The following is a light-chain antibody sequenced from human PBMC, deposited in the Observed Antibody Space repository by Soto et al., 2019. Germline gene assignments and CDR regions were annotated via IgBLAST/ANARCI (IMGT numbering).Light chain of an antibody. CDR1: QSVSNN. CDR2: GAS. V-gene: IGKV3-15*01. Sequence: EIVMTQSPATLYVSPGERATLSCRAGQSVSNNLAWYHQKPGQAPRLLIYGASNRAAGVPGRFGGGGSGTEFTLPVSSLQSEDFGVYYCQQYNDWPLTFGGGTTVEIK. J-gene: IGKJ4*01. CDR3: QQYNDWPLT.